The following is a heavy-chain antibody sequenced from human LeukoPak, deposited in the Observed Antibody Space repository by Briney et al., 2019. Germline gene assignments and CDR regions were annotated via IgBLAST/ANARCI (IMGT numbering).Heavy chain of an antibody. CDR1: GGSISSYY. CDR2: IYTSGST. Sequence: SETLSLTCTVSGGSISSYYWSWIRQPAGKGLEGIGRIYTSGSTNYNPSLKSRVTMSVDTSKNQFSLKLSSVTAADTAVYYCARDSGRDGYNYVYYFDYWGQGTLVTVSS. J-gene: IGHJ4*02. D-gene: IGHD5-24*01. V-gene: IGHV4-4*07. CDR3: ARDSGRDGYNYVYYFDY.